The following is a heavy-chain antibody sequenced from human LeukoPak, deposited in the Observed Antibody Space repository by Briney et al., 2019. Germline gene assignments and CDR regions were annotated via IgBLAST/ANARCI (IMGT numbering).Heavy chain of an antibody. CDR2: ISSSSSYI. Sequence: GGSLRLSCAASGFTVRTYFMSWVRQAPGKGLEWVSSISSSSSYIYYADSVKGRFTISRDNAKNSLYLQMNSLRAEDTAVYYCARDLGEAGYNSNNAFDIWGQGTMVTVSS. J-gene: IGHJ3*02. D-gene: IGHD5-24*01. CDR1: GFTVRTYF. V-gene: IGHV3-21*01. CDR3: ARDLGEAGYNSNNAFDI.